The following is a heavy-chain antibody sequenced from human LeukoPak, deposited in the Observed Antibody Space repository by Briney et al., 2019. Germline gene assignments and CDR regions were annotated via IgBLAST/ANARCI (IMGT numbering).Heavy chain of an antibody. Sequence: GGSLRLSCAASGFTFSSYSMNWVRQAPGKGLEWVSYISSSSSTIYYADSVKGRFTISRDNAKNSLYLQMNSLRAEDTAVYYCARDLKSITGTTGGLDYWGQGTLVTVSS. V-gene: IGHV3-48*04. J-gene: IGHJ4*02. CDR2: ISSSSSTI. CDR1: GFTFSSYS. CDR3: ARDLKSITGTTGGLDY. D-gene: IGHD1-20*01.